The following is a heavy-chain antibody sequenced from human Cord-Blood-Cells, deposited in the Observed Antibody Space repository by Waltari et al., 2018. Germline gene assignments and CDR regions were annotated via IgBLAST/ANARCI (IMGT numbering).Heavy chain of an antibody. CDR2: ISYDGSNK. J-gene: IGHJ3*02. V-gene: IGHV3-30*18. Sequence: RQAPGKGLEWVAVISYDGSNKYYADSVKGRFTISRDNSKNTLYLQMNSLRAEDTAVYYCAKDGGIPRPFDIWGQGTMVTVSS. CDR3: AKDGGIPRPFDI. D-gene: IGHD1-26*01.